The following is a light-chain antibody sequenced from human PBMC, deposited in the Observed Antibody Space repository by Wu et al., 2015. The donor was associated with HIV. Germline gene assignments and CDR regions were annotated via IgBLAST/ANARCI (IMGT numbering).Light chain of an antibody. V-gene: IGKV3-11*01. J-gene: IGKJ1*01. CDR1: QSVANY. Sequence: EIVLTQSPATLSLSPGERATLSCRASQSVANYLAWYQQKPGQAPRLLIYHASNRATGIPARFSGSGSGTDFTLIISSLEPEDFAVYYCQQYGSSPQTFGQGTKVEIK. CDR2: HAS. CDR3: QQYGSSPQT.